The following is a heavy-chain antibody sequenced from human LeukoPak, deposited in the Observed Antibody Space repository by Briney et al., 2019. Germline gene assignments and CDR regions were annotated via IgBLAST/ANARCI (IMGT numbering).Heavy chain of an antibody. J-gene: IGHJ4*02. D-gene: IGHD3-3*01. V-gene: IGHV4-34*01. Sequence: SETLSLTCAVYGGSFSGYYWSWIRQPPGKGLEWIGEINHSGSTNYNPSLKSRVTISVDTSKNQFSLKLSSVTAADTAVYYCARGGDWGDFWSFRPLDYWGQGTLVTVSS. CDR1: GGSFSGYY. CDR3: ARGGDWGDFWSFRPLDY. CDR2: INHSGST.